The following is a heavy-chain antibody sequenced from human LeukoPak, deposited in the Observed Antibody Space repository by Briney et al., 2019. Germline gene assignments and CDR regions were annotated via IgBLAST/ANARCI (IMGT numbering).Heavy chain of an antibody. CDR2: SRNKANSYST. CDR1: GFTLTDQY. J-gene: IGHJ3*01. CDR3: AREGGDRGNSPFDV. V-gene: IGHV3-72*01. D-gene: IGHD4-23*01. Sequence: PGGSLRLSCAASGFTLTDQYMDWVRQAPGEGLEWIGRSRNKANSYSTEYAASVKDRFVISRDASGNLMYLQMYSLKTDDAAVYFWAREGGDRGNSPFDVWGQGTEVPVSS.